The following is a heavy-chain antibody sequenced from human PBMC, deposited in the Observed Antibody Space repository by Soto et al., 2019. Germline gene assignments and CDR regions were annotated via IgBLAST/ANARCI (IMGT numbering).Heavy chain of an antibody. CDR2: MNPNSGNT. V-gene: IGHV1-8*01. CDR3: ARGIN. Sequence: QVQLVQSGAEVKRPGASVRVSCKASGYTFTSYDINWVRQATGQGLEWLGWMNPNSGNTGYAQKFQGRITLTRSTSTSTAYMELTSLRSGDAAVYYCARGINWGQGTMVTVSS. J-gene: IGHJ3*01. CDR1: GYTFTSYD.